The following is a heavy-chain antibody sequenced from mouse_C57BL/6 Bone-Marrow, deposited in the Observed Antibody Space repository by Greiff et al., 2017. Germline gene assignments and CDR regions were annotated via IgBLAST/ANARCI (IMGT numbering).Heavy chain of an antibody. V-gene: IGHV1-64*01. CDR1: GYTFTSYW. CDR3: ANYYGSSYWYFDV. J-gene: IGHJ1*03. CDR2: IHPNSGST. D-gene: IGHD1-1*01. Sequence: QVQLQQPGAELVKPGASVKLSCKASGYTFTSYWMHWVKQRPGQGLEWIGMIHPNSGSTNYNEKFKSKATLTVDKSSSTAYMQLSSLTSEDSAFYYCANYYGSSYWYFDVWGTGTTVTVSS.